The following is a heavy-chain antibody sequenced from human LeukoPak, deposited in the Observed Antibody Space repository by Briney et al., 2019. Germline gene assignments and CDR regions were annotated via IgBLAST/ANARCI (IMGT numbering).Heavy chain of an antibody. D-gene: IGHD1-26*01. Sequence: SDTLSLTCTVSGGSISSYYWSWIRQPPEKGLEWISYFYYSGSTNYNPSDRSRVPISVETSKNQFSPNLSSVTAADTAVYYCAIGEVSGELLKPFDYWGQGTLVTVSS. J-gene: IGHJ4*02. V-gene: IGHV4-59*07. CDR3: AIGEVSGELLKPFDY. CDR1: GGSISSYY. CDR2: FYYSGST.